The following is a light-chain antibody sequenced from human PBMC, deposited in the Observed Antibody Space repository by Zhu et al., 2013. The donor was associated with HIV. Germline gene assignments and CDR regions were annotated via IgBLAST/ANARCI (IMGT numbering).Light chain of an antibody. CDR2: WGS. Sequence: DIVMTQSPDSLAVSLGERATINCKSSQSVLYSSNNKNYLAWYQQKPGQPPKLLIYWGSVRKYGVPDRFNGSGSGTDFTLTISSLQVEDVAIYYCQQFSSFPYTFGQGTRLEI. V-gene: IGKV4-1*01. J-gene: IGKJ2*01. CDR3: QQFSSFPYT. CDR1: QSVLYSSNNKNY.